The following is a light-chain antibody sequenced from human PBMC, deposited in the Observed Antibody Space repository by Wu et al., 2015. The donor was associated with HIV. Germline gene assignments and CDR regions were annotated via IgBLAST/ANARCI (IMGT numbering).Light chain of an antibody. J-gene: IGKJ4*01. Sequence: DIQMTQSPSTLSASVGDRVTITCRASQSISSWLAWYQQKPGKAPKLLMYKSSTLESAVPSRFSGSGSGTDFTLTISSLQPDDFATYYCQQYHTYPLTFGGGPRWRSN. CDR3: QQYHTYPLT. CDR1: QSISSW. V-gene: IGKV1-5*03. CDR2: KSS.